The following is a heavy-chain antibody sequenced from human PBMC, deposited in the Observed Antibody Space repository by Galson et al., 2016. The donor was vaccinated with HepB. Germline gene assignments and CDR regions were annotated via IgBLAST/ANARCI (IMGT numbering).Heavy chain of an antibody. V-gene: IGHV4-39*01. CDR3: ARHRTYGDSPAAFEI. Sequence: TLSLTCTVSGASLNRNAYYWDWIRQPPGKGLEWIGTIYYSGNTYYNPSHKSRVTISVDTSKNQFSLKLSSVTAADTAVYYCARHRTYGDSPAAFEIWGQGTMVTVSS. CDR2: IYYSGNT. D-gene: IGHD2-21*02. J-gene: IGHJ3*02. CDR1: GASLNRNAYY.